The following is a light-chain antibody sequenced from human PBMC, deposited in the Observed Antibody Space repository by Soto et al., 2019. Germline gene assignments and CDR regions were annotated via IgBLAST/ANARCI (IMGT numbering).Light chain of an antibody. J-gene: IGKJ4*01. CDR2: AAS. Sequence: DIQMTQSPSSLSASVGERVIITCRASETITRYLNWYQSKPGKAPRLLISAASSLQTGVPSRFSGNYSGTDFTLAISSLQPEDLATYYCQQSYSNPLTFGGGTKVEMK. V-gene: IGKV1-39*01. CDR1: ETITRY. CDR3: QQSYSNPLT.